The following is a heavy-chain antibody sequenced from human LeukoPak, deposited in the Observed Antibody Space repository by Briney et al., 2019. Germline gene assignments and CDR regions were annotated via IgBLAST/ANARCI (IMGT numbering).Heavy chain of an antibody. CDR1: GFSFTSYG. V-gene: IGHV5-10-1*01. CDR3: ARHRRVGAQDY. Sequence: GGSLRLSCTGSGFSFTSYGMSWVRQAPGKGLEWMGRIDPSGSYTNYSTSFQGHVTISADKSISTAYLQWSSLKASDTAMYYCARHRRVGAQDYWGQGTLVTVSS. CDR2: IDPSGSYT. J-gene: IGHJ4*02. D-gene: IGHD1-26*01.